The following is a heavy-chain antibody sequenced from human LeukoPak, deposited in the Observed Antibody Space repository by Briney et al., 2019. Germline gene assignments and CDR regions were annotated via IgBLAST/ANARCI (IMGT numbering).Heavy chain of an antibody. CDR2: IYYSGST. CDR1: GGSISSYY. Sequence: SETLSLTCTVSGGSISSYYWSWIRQPPGRGLEWIGYIYYSGSTNYNPSLKSRVTISVDTSKNQFSLKLSSVTAADTAVYYCARIGHEDYYFDYWGQGTLVTVSS. J-gene: IGHJ4*02. CDR3: ARIGHEDYYFDY. V-gene: IGHV4-59*01.